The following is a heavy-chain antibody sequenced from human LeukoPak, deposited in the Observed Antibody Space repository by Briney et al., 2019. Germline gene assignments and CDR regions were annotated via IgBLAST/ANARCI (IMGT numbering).Heavy chain of an antibody. Sequence: SVNVSCKASGGTFSSYAISWVRQAPGQGLEWMGGIIPIFGTANYAQKFQGRVTITADESTSTAYMELSSLRSEDTAVYYCARAQRWLQLIDYWGQGTLVTVSS. CDR2: IIPIFGTA. V-gene: IGHV1-69*13. D-gene: IGHD5-24*01. J-gene: IGHJ4*02. CDR3: ARAQRWLQLIDY. CDR1: GGTFSSYA.